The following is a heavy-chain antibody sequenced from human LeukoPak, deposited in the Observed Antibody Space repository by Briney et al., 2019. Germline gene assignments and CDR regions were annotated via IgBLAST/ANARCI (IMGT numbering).Heavy chain of an antibody. D-gene: IGHD3-22*01. J-gene: IGHJ4*02. V-gene: IGHV3-9*01. CDR2: ISWNSGSI. CDR3: AKDYSYYYDSSGSIGY. Sequence: PGGSLRLSCAASGFTFDDYAMHWVRQAPGKGLEWVSGISWNSGSIGYADSVKGRFTISRDNAKNSLYLQMNSLRAEDTALYYCAKDYSYYYDSSGSIGYWGQGTLVTVSS. CDR1: GFTFDDYA.